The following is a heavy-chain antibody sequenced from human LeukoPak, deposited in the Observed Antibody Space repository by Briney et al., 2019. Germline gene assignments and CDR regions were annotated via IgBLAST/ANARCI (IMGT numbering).Heavy chain of an antibody. V-gene: IGHV4-39*01. Sequence: SETLSLTCTVSGESISSSNSYRGWIRQPPGKGLEWIGSLYYSGSSYYNPSLKSRVTISADTSKNQFSLKLTSVTAADTAVYYCAIMAGYWGQGTLVTVSS. CDR3: AIMAGY. D-gene: IGHD3-10*01. J-gene: IGHJ4*02. CDR2: LYYSGSS. CDR1: GESISSSNSY.